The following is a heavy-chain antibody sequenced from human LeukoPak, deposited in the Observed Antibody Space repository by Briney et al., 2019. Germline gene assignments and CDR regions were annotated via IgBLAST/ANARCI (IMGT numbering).Heavy chain of an antibody. Sequence: SETLSLTCTVSGGSISSGSYYWSWIRQPAGKGLEWIGRIYTSGSTNYNPSLKSRVTISVDTSKNQFSLKLSSVTAADTAVYYCARELGGGNDYKTNWFDPWGQGTLVTVSS. CDR3: ARELGGGNDYKTNWFDP. V-gene: IGHV4-61*02. CDR1: GGSISSGSYY. D-gene: IGHD4-11*01. J-gene: IGHJ5*02. CDR2: IYTSGST.